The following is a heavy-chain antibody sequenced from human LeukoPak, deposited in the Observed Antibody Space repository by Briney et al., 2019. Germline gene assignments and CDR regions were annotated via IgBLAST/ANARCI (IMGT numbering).Heavy chain of an antibody. V-gene: IGHV3-30*02. D-gene: IGHD1-26*01. CDR1: GFFFDDYD. J-gene: IGHJ4*02. CDR2: IRSDGYHT. Sequence: GGSLRLSCGASGFFFDDYDMHWVRQAPGKGLEWVAFIRSDGYHTYYTDSVKGRFIINRDNFKNTLYLQMNSLRLEDMAVYYCAKPSGSGVDYWGRGTRVTVSS. CDR3: AKPSGSGVDY.